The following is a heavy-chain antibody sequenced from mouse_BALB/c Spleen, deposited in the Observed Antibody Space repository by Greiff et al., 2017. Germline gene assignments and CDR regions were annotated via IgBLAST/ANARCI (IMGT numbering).Heavy chain of an antibody. D-gene: IGHD1-2*01. CDR1: GFSLTSYG. Sequence: VKLVESGPGLVAPSQSLSITCTVSGFSLTSYGVHWVRQPPGKGLEWLGVIWAGGSTNYNSALMSRLSISKDNSKSQVFLKMNSLQTDDTAMYYCARGGTTATAWFAYWGQGTLVTVSA. J-gene: IGHJ3*01. CDR2: IWAGGST. CDR3: ARGGTTATAWFAY. V-gene: IGHV2-9*02.